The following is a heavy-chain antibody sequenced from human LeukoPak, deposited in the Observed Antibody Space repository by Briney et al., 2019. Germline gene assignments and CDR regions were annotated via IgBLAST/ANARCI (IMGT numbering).Heavy chain of an antibody. Sequence: GRSLRLSCAASGFTFSSYGISWVRQAPGKGLEWVSAISGSGGSTYYADSVKGRFTISRDNSKNTLYLQMNSLRAEDTAVYYCAKEEGMKSWFGELPPYYYYYMDVWGKGTTVTTSS. CDR2: ISGSGGST. J-gene: IGHJ6*03. V-gene: IGHV3-23*01. CDR1: GFTFSSYG. CDR3: AKEEGMKSWFGELPPYYYYYMDV. D-gene: IGHD3-10*01.